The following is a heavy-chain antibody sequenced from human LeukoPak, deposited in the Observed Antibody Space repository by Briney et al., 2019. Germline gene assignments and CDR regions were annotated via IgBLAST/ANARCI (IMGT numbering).Heavy chain of an antibody. Sequence: GESLQISCQGSGYSFTSYWVGWARQLPGKGLEWMGIIYPGDSDTRYSPSFQGQVTISADKSISTAYLQWSSLKASDTAMYYCARPEDRDGYNRGYWGQGTLVTVSS. CDR3: ARPEDRDGYNRGY. CDR1: GYSFTSYW. CDR2: IYPGDSDT. D-gene: IGHD5-24*01. J-gene: IGHJ4*02. V-gene: IGHV5-51*01.